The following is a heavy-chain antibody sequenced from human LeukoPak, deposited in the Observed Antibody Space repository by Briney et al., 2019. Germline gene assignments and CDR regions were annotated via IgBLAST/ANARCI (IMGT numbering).Heavy chain of an antibody. CDR1: GYTFTGYY. Sequence: GASVKVSCKASGYTFTGYYMHWVRQAPGQGLEWMGWINPNSGGTNYAQKFQGRVTMTRDTSISTAYMELSRLRSDDTAVYYCARGPIFGVVIPNWFDPWGQGTLVTVSS. V-gene: IGHV1-2*02. D-gene: IGHD3-3*01. J-gene: IGHJ5*02. CDR2: INPNSGGT. CDR3: ARGPIFGVVIPNWFDP.